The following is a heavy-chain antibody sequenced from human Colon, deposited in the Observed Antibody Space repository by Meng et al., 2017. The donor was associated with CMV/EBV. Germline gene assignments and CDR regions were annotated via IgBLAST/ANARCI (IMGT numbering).Heavy chain of an antibody. V-gene: IGHV1-2*02. CDR2: VNPNNGGT. CDR3: ARVGRRMENDY. CDR1: GYTFTGYY. Sequence: ASVKVSCKASGYTFTGYYINWVRQAPGQGLEWMGGVNPNNGGTKYAQRFQGRVTMTRDTSISTAYLELSSLTSDDTAMYYCARVGRRMENDYWGQGTLVTVSS. J-gene: IGHJ4*02. D-gene: IGHD1-1*01.